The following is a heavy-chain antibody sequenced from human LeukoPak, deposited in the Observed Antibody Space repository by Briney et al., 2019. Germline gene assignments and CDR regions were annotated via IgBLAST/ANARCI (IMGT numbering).Heavy chain of an antibody. J-gene: IGHJ4*02. V-gene: IGHV4-39*01. CDR1: GGSISSSGHY. D-gene: IGHD3-22*01. CDR3: SRQGGYYHSSGSVDY. Sequence: SETLSLTCSISGGSISSSGHYWGWIRQSPGKGLEWIGSFYYSATTYYNPSLKSRVIISVDTSKNQFSLNLSSVTAADTAVYYCSRQGGYYHSSGSVDYWGPGTLVTVSS. CDR2: FYYSATT.